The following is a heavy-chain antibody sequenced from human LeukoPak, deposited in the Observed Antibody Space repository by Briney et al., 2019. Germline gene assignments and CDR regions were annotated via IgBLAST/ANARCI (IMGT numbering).Heavy chain of an antibody. CDR1: GFTFSTYW. Sequence: GGSLRLSCVDSGFTFSTYWMIWVRQAPGKGLEWVANIKYDGSEKYYVDSAKGRFTISRDNAKKSLYLQMNSLRAEDTAVYYCARDSGLSGYDLLDYWGQGTLVTVSS. V-gene: IGHV3-7*01. J-gene: IGHJ4*02. CDR3: ARDSGLSGYDLLDY. CDR2: IKYDGSEK. D-gene: IGHD5-12*01.